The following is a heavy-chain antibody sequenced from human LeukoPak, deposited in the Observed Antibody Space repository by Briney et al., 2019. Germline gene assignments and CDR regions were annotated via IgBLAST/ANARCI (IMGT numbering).Heavy chain of an antibody. V-gene: IGHV4-34*01. J-gene: IGHJ5*02. Sequence: SETLSLTCAVYGGSFSGYYWSWIRQPPGKGLEWIGEINHSGSTNYNPSLKSRVTISVDTSKNQFSLKLSSVTAADTAVYYCARSLIVTGARPDPEPAATNWFDPWGQGTLVTVSS. CDR2: INHSGST. CDR3: ARSLIVTGARPDPEPAATNWFDP. D-gene: IGHD2-2*01. CDR1: GGSFSGYY.